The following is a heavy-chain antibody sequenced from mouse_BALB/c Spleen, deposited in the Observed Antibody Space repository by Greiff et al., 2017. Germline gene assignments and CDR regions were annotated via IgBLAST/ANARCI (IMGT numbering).Heavy chain of an antibody. V-gene: IGHV2-6-7*01. D-gene: IGHD1-1*01. J-gene: IGHJ2*01. CDR2: IWGDGST. Sequence: VKLMESGPGLVAPSQSLSITCTVSGFSLTGYGVNWVRQPPGKGLEWLGMIWGDGSTDYNSALKSRLSISKDNSKSQVFLKMNSLQTDDTARYYCARHSRYYYGSSYYFDYWGQGTTLTVSS. CDR1: GFSLTGYG. CDR3: ARHSRYYYGSSYYFDY.